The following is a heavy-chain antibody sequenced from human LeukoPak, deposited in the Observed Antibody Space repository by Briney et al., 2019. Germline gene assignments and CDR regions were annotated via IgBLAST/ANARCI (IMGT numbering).Heavy chain of an antibody. CDR1: GGSISSSSYY. D-gene: IGHD1-26*01. CDR2: IYYSGST. CDR3: AEGASYSGSYDFDY. Sequence: SETLSLTCTVSGGSISSSSYYWGWIRQPPGKGLEWIGSIYYSGSTYYNPSLKSRVTISVDTSKNQFSLKLSSVTAADTAVYYCAEGASYSGSYDFDYWGQGTLVTVSS. J-gene: IGHJ4*02. V-gene: IGHV4-39*07.